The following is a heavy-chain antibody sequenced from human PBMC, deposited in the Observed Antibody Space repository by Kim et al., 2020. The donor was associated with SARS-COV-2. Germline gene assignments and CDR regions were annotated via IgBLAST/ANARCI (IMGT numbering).Heavy chain of an antibody. Sequence: SETLSLTCAVYGGSFSGYYWSWIRQPPGKGLEWIGEINHSGSTNYNPSLKSRVTISVDTSKNQFSLKLSSVTAADTAVYYCARGGEIVVVPAAGSYYYYGMDVWGQGTTVTVSS. CDR3: ARGGEIVVVPAAGSYYYYGMDV. J-gene: IGHJ6*02. D-gene: IGHD2-2*01. CDR2: INHSGST. CDR1: GGSFSGYY. V-gene: IGHV4-34*01.